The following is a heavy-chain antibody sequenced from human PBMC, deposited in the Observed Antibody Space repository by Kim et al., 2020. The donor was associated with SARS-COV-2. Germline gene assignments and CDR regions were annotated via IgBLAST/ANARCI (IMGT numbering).Heavy chain of an antibody. CDR3: ARGDGAAAGTSFDY. V-gene: IGHV3-23*03. J-gene: IGHJ4*02. D-gene: IGHD6-13*01. Sequence: SVKGQFTSSRDNYKNALYLQMNGLRAEDTAVYYCARGDGAAAGTSFDYWGQGTLVTVSS.